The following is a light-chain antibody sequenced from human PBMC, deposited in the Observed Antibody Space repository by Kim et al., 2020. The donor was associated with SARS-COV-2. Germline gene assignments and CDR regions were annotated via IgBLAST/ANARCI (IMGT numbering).Light chain of an antibody. CDR3: QQDYNLPIT. V-gene: IGKV3D-7*01. J-gene: IGKJ5*01. CDR2: GAS. Sequence: PGERVTLSGRASQSVSSSYLTWYQQKPGQAPRLLIYGASTRATGIPARFSGSGSGTDFTLTISSLQPEDFAVYYCQQDYNLPITFGQGTRLEIK. CDR1: QSVSSSY.